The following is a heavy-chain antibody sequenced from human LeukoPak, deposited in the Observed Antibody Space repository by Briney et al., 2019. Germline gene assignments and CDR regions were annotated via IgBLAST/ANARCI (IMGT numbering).Heavy chain of an antibody. CDR1: GGSISSYY. V-gene: IGHV4-59*01. CDR3: ASIDSSGYY. CDR2: IYYSGST. D-gene: IGHD3-22*01. Sequence: SETLSFTCTVSGGSISSYYWSWIRQPPGKGLEWIGYIYYSGSTNYNPSLKSRVTISVDTSKNQFSLKLSSVTAADTAVYYCASIDSSGYYWGQGTLVTVSS. J-gene: IGHJ4*02.